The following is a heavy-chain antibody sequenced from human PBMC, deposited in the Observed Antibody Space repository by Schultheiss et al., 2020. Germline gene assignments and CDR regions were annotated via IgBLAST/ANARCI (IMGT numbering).Heavy chain of an antibody. V-gene: IGHV4-4*02. CDR1: GASITSANW. J-gene: IGHJ3*01. CDR3: ARGPGIVVSGTSYF. Sequence: SETLSLTCAISGASITSANWWTWVRQPPGKGLEWIGEINHSGSTNYNPSLKSRVTISVDTSKNQFSLKLSSVTAADTAVYYCARGPGIVVSGTSYFWGQGTMVTVSS. CDR2: INHSGST. D-gene: IGHD6-19*01.